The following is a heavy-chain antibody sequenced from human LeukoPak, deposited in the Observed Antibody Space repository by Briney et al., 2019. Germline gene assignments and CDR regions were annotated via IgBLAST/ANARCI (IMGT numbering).Heavy chain of an antibody. V-gene: IGHV3-43D*04. Sequence: PGGSLRLSCAASGFTFDDYAMHWVRQAPGKGLEWVSLISWDGGSTYYADSVKGRFTISRDNSKNSLYLQMNSLRAEDTALYYCAKSHCSGGSCYYYYYMDVWGKGTTVTVS. CDR3: AKSHCSGGSCYYYYYMDV. D-gene: IGHD2-15*01. CDR2: ISWDGGST. J-gene: IGHJ6*03. CDR1: GFTFDDYA.